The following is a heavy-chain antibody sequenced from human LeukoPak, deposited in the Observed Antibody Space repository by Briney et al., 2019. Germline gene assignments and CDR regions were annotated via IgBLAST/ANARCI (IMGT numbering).Heavy chain of an antibody. CDR2: IWYDGSNK. V-gene: IGHV3-33*08. CDR1: GFTFSSYA. J-gene: IGHJ5*02. CDR3: ARDLLGPALNWFDP. Sequence: GGSLRLSCAASGFTFSSYAMSWVRQAPGKGLEWVAVIWYDGSNKYYADSVKGRFTISRDNSKNTLYLQMNSLRAEDTAVYYCARDLLGPALNWFDPWGQGTLVTVSS. D-gene: IGHD7-27*01.